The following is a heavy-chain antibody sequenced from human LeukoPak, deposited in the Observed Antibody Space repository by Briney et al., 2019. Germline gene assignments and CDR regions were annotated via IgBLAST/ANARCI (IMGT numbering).Heavy chain of an antibody. J-gene: IGHJ6*03. CDR3: AKVPKLPSISMIRGVRVPYHMDV. D-gene: IGHD3-10*01. CDR2: IRYDGSNK. V-gene: IGHV3-30*02. Sequence: EAGGSLRLSCAASGFTFSSCGFHWVRQAPGKGLEWVAFIRYDGSNKYYADSVKGRFTISRDNSKNTLYLQMNSLRAEDTAVYYCAKVPKLPSISMIRGVRVPYHMDVWGKGTTVTISS. CDR1: GFTFSSCG.